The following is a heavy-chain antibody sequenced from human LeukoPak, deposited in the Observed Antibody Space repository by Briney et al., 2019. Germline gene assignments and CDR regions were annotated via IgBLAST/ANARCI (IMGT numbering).Heavy chain of an antibody. V-gene: IGHV1-2*02. CDR3: ARVAGATTTYYYYYMDV. CDR2: INPNSGGT. CDR1: GYTFTGYY. D-gene: IGHD1-26*01. J-gene: IGHJ6*03. Sequence: ASVKVSCKASGYTFTGYYMHWVRQAPGQGLEWMGWINPNSGGTNYAQKFQGRVTMTRDTSISTAYIELSRLRSDDTAVYYCARVAGATTTYYYYYMDVWGKGTTVTISS.